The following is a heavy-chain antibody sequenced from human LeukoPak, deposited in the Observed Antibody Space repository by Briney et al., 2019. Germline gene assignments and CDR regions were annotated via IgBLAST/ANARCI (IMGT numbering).Heavy chain of an antibody. J-gene: IGHJ5*02. D-gene: IGHD5-18*01. CDR2: INPNSGGT. CDR3: ARGLPRIQLWLLRTSLTLFDP. Sequence: VASVKVSCKASGYTFTGYYMHWVRQAPGQGLEWMGWINPNSGGTNYAQKFQGRVTMTRDTSISTAYMELSRLRSDDTAVYYCARGLPRIQLWLLRTSLTLFDPWGQGTLVTVSS. CDR1: GYTFTGYY. V-gene: IGHV1-2*02.